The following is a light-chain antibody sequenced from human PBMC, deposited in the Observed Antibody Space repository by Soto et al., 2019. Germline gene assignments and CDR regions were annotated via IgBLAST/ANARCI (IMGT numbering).Light chain of an antibody. Sequence: EIVLTQSPGTLSLSPGERATLSCRASQSVSSSYLAWYQQKPGQAPRLLIYGASSRATGIQDRFSGSGSGTDITLTISTREHEDFAVYYCKKYGSSPAFGQGTKLEIK. CDR1: QSVSSSY. V-gene: IGKV3-20*01. CDR2: GAS. CDR3: KKYGSSPA. J-gene: IGKJ2*01.